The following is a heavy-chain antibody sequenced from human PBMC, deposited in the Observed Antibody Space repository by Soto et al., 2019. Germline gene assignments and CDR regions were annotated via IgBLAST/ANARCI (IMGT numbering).Heavy chain of an antibody. Sequence: PSETLSLTCTVSGGSISSYYWSWIRQPPGKGLEWIGYIYYSGSTNYNPSLKSRVTISVDTSKNQFSLKLSSVTAADTAVYYCARDGYSSGWTDYYYYYGMDVWGQGTTVTVSS. CDR3: ARDGYSSGWTDYYYYYGMDV. J-gene: IGHJ6*02. CDR1: GGSISSYY. CDR2: IYYSGST. V-gene: IGHV4-59*01. D-gene: IGHD6-19*01.